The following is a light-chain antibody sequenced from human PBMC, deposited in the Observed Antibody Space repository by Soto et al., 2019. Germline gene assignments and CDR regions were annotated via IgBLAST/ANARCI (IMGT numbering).Light chain of an antibody. J-gene: IGKJ4*01. CDR2: AAS. V-gene: IGKV1-39*01. CDR3: QQSYSTPLT. CDR1: QSISNH. Sequence: DIQITRSPSSLSSSVRDRITITCRASQSISNHLNWYQQKPGKAPKLLIYAASSLQSGVPSRFSGSGSGTDFTLTISSLQPEDFATYYCQQSYSTPLTSGGGAKVDI.